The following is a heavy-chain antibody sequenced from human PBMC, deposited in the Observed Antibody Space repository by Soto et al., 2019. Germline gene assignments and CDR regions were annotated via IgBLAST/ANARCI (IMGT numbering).Heavy chain of an antibody. CDR3: AMGYPYAPFDH. CDR2: VSGYGDST. J-gene: IGHJ5*02. V-gene: IGHV3-23*01. Sequence: EVQLLESGGGLVQPGGSLRLSCAASGFTFSSYAMSWVRQAPGKGLEWVSGVSGYGDSTYYADSVKGGCTISRDNSKNTLDLQMNSLSAEDTSVYYCAMGYPYAPFDHWGQGTLVTVSS. D-gene: IGHD5-18*01. CDR1: GFTFSSYA.